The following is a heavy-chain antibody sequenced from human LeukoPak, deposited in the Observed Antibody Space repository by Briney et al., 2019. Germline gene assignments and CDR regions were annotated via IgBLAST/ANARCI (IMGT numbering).Heavy chain of an antibody. Sequence: PGGSLRLSCAASGFTFSSYWMSWVRQAPGKGLEWVANIKQDGSEKYYVDSVKGRFTISRDNAKNSLYLQMNSLRAEDTAVYYCANKRSGSSPAEAGGLDYWGQGTLVTVSS. CDR2: IKQDGSEK. D-gene: IGHD1-26*01. CDR3: ANKRSGSSPAEAGGLDY. J-gene: IGHJ4*02. V-gene: IGHV3-7*01. CDR1: GFTFSSYW.